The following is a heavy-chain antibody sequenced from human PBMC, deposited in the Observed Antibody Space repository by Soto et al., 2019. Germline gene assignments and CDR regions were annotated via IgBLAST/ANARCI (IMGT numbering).Heavy chain of an antibody. V-gene: IGHV4-31*03. CDR3: VRGGIAGHWFDP. J-gene: IGHJ5*02. CDR2: IFHSGST. D-gene: IGHD2-15*01. CDR1: RAFINSGGFY. Sequence: TSETLSLTCSVSRAFINSGGFYYSWIRQPPGKGLEWLGYIFHSGSTLYTPSLRGRLTLSADTSRNQLSLHLTSVTAADTAVYYCVRGGIAGHWFDPWGQGILVTV.